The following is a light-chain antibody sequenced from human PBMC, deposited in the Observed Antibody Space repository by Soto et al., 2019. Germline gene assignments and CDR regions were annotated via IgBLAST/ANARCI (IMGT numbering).Light chain of an antibody. CDR2: GAS. CDR1: QSVSSSY. V-gene: IGKV3-20*01. J-gene: IGKJ2*01. Sequence: EIVLTQSPGTLSLSPGERATLSCRASQSVSSSYLAWYQQKPGQAPRLLIYGASSRATGIPDRFSGSGSGTDFTLTISRLEPEDFAVYYCQQYGSFTSGYTFGQGTKLEIK. CDR3: QQYGSFTSGYT.